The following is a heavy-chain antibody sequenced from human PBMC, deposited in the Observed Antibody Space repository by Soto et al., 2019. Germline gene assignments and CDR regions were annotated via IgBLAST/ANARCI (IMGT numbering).Heavy chain of an antibody. CDR1: GGTFSSYA. CDR2: IIPIFGTA. V-gene: IGHV1-69*12. D-gene: IGHD6-13*01. J-gene: IGHJ6*02. Sequence: QVQLVQSGAEVKKPGSSVKVSCKASGGTFSSYAISWVRQAPGQGLEWMGGIIPIFGTANYAQKFQGRVTITADESTSTAYMELSSLRSEDTDVYYCARDRGSWPSPTYGMDVWGQGTTVTVSS. CDR3: ARDRGSWPSPTYGMDV.